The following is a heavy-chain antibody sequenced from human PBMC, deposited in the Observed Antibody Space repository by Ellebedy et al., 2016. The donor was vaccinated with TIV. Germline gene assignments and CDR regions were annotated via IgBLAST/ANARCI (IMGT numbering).Heavy chain of an antibody. Sequence: MPSETLSLTCTVSGGSISSYYWSWIRQPPGKGLEWIGYIYYSGSTNYNPSLKSRVTISVDTSKNQFSLKLSSVTAADTAVYYCARISSSGWAYFDYWGQGTLVTVSS. D-gene: IGHD6-19*01. CDR3: ARISSSGWAYFDY. CDR1: GGSISSYY. J-gene: IGHJ4*02. V-gene: IGHV4-59*08. CDR2: IYYSGST.